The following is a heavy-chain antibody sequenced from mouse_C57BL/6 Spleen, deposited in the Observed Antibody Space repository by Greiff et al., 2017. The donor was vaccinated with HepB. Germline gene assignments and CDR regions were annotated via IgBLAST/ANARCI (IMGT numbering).Heavy chain of an antibody. J-gene: IGHJ4*01. CDR2: ISSGSSTI. CDR3: ARDYAMDY. CDR1: GFTFSDYG. V-gene: IGHV5-17*01. Sequence: EVMLVESGGGLVKPGGSLKLSCAASGFTFSDYGMHWVRQAPEKGLEWVAYISSGSSTIYYADTVKGRFTISRDNAKNTLFLQMNSLRFEDTAMYYCARDYAMDYWGQGTSVTVSS.